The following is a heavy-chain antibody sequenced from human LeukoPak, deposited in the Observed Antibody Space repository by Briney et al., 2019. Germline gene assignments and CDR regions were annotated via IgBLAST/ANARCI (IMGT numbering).Heavy chain of an antibody. CDR3: ARDLGTSGYYFDY. J-gene: IGHJ4*02. D-gene: IGHD3-22*01. CDR1: GFTFSSYS. V-gene: IGHV3-48*02. CDR2: ISSGSRTI. Sequence: GGSLRLSCAASGFTFSSYSMNWVRQAPGKGLEGVSYISSGSRTIYYADSVKGRFTISRDNAKDSLYLQMSSLRDEDTAVYYCARDLGTSGYYFDYWGQGTLVTVSS.